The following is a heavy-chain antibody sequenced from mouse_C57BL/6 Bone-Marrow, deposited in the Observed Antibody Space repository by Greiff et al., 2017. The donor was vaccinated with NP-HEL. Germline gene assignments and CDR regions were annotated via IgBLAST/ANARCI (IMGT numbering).Heavy chain of an antibody. Sequence: EVMLVESGGGLVKPGGSLKLSCAASGFTFSDYGMHWVRQAPEKGLEWVAYISRGSSTIYYADTVKGRSTLSRDNAKNTLFLQMTSLRSEDTAMYYCASLYYYGSSPPFAYWGQGTLVTVSA. CDR3: ASLYYYGSSPPFAY. V-gene: IGHV5-17*01. D-gene: IGHD1-1*01. CDR2: ISRGSSTI. J-gene: IGHJ3*01. CDR1: GFTFSDYG.